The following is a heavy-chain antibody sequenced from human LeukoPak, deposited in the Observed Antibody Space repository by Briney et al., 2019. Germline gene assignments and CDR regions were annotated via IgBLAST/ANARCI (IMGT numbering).Heavy chain of an antibody. V-gene: IGHV3-33*01. J-gene: IGHJ3*02. D-gene: IGHD2-2*02. CDR1: GFTFSSYG. CDR3: ARDRYCSSTSCYMGAFDI. CDR2: IWYDGSNK. Sequence: GGSLRLSCAAPGFTFSSYGMHWVRQAPGKGLEWVAVIWYDGSNKYYADSVKGRFTISRDNSKNTLYLQMNSLRAEDTAVYYCARDRYCSSTSCYMGAFDIWGQGTMVTVSS.